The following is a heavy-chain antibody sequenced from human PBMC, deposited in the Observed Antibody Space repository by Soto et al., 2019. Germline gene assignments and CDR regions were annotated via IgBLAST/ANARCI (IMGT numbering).Heavy chain of an antibody. Sequence: PSETVALTCSIYSGPFSGDYWSWIRQPPGQGLEWIGEISQSGNTNYSPSLKSRVSISIDTSKKQFSLNLASVSAADTAVYYCARAPKVSGSSQARPDFWGQGTLVTVSS. D-gene: IGHD6-6*01. V-gene: IGHV4-34*01. CDR3: ARAPKVSGSSQARPDF. CDR2: ISQSGNT. CDR1: SGPFSGDY. J-gene: IGHJ4*02.